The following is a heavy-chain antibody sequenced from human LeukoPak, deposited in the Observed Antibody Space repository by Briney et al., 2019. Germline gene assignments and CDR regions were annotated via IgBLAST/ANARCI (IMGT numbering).Heavy chain of an antibody. Sequence: LGESLKISCKASGYTFTDYWIGWVRQMPGKGLEWMGIVWPDDSDTRYSSSFQGQVTISADKSISTAYLQWSSLKASDTAMYYCARRYDYSNLYYFDYWGQGTLVTVSS. CDR2: VWPDDSDT. CDR3: ARRYDYSNLYYFDY. V-gene: IGHV5-51*01. D-gene: IGHD4-11*01. J-gene: IGHJ4*02. CDR1: GYTFTDYW.